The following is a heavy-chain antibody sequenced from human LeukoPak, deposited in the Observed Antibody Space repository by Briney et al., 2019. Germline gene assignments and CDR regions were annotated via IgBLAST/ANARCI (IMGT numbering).Heavy chain of an antibody. CDR2: INPGDSDT. J-gene: IGHJ5*02. CDR1: GYSFTSSW. V-gene: IGHV5-51*01. D-gene: IGHD3-10*01. Sequence: GESLKISCQASGYSFTSSWIGWARQMPGKGLEWMAIINPGDSDTRYSPSFQGQVTISADRSISTVYLQWGSLKASDTAMYYCARQPGAGWFDPWGQGTLVTVSS. CDR3: ARQPGAGWFDP.